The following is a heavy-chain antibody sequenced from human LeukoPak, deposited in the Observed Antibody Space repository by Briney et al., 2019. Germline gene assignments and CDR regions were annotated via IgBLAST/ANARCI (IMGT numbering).Heavy chain of an antibody. CDR2: INPNSGGT. D-gene: IGHD3-3*01. J-gene: IGHJ4*02. V-gene: IGHV1-2*02. CDR1: GYTFTGYY. Sequence: ASVKVSCKASGYTFTGYYMHWVRRAPGQGLEWMGWINPNSGGTNYAQKFQGRVTMTRDTSISTAYMELSRLRSDDTAVYYCARQGYHFWSDYYFDYWGQGTLVTVSS. CDR3: ARQGYHFWSDYYFDY.